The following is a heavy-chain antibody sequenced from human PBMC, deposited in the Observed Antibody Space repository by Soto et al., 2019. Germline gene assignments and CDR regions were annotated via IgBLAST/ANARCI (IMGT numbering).Heavy chain of an antibody. Sequence: QVQLVQSGDEVKKPGASVKVSCKASGYIFVNYGIAWVRQAPGQGLELMGWISPFTGNTNSATKIQGRLTMTTDTSTSTAYMDLGSLTSDDTAVYYCVMVDNYVTPTQQDVWGQGTTVTVSS. CDR2: ISPFTGNT. V-gene: IGHV1-18*01. CDR3: VMVDNYVTPTQQDV. CDR1: GYIFVNYG. J-gene: IGHJ6*02. D-gene: IGHD3-16*01.